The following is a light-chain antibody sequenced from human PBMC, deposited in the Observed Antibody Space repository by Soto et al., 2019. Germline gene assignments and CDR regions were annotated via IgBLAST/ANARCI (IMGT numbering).Light chain of an antibody. Sequence: QSVLTQPPSVSGAPGQRVTISCTGSGSNIGADYAVHWYQQLPGKAPKLLIYGNSDRPSGVPDRFSGSKSGTSASLAITGLQPEDEADYYCQSYDSSRSGSHVFGSGTKLTVL. CDR3: QSYDSSRSGSHV. CDR2: GNS. V-gene: IGLV1-40*01. CDR1: GSNIGADYA. J-gene: IGLJ1*01.